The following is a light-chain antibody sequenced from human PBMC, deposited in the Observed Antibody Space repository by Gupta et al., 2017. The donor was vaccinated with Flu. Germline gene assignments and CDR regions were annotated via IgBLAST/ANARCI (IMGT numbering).Light chain of an antibody. Sequence: QLVLTHSPSASASLGASVKLTCTLSSGHSSYAIAWHQQQPEKGPRYLMYLNSDGSQSKGDGIPDRFSGSSSGAERYLTISSLQSEDEADYYCQTWVTGVQVFGGETKLTVL. CDR1: SGHSSYA. CDR2: LNSDGSQ. V-gene: IGLV4-69*01. J-gene: IGLJ3*02. CDR3: QTWVTGVQV.